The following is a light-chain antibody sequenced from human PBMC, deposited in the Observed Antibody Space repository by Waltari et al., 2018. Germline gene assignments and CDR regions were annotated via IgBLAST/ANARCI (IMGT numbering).Light chain of an antibody. J-gene: IGKJ1*01. V-gene: IGKV1-39*01. CDR3: QQGYAIPLA. Sequence: DIQMTQSPSSLSASVGDRVTITYRASERIGTYLNWYQQKPGKAPNLLIYAVSNLPSAVPSRFSASGSGRDFSLTISSLQPEDSATYYCQQGYAIPLAFGQGTKVEIK. CDR1: ERIGTY. CDR2: AVS.